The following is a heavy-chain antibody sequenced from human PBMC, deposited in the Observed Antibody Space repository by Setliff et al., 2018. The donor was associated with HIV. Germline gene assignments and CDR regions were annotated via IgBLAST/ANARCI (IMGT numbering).Heavy chain of an antibody. Sequence: ASVKVSCKVSGYTLTELSRHWVRQAPGKGLEWMGGFDPEDGETIYAQKFQGRVTMTEDTSTDTAYMELSSLRSEDTAVYYCAREHHIAATDTRLANYFDYWGQGTLVTVSS. CDR1: GYTLTELS. CDR3: AREHHIAATDTRLANYFDY. D-gene: IGHD6-13*01. V-gene: IGHV1-24*01. J-gene: IGHJ4*02. CDR2: FDPEDGET.